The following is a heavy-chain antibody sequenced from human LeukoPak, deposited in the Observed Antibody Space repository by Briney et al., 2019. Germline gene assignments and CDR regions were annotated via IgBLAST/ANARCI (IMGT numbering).Heavy chain of an antibody. D-gene: IGHD5-12*01. CDR1: GFTFSTHW. Sequence: GGSLRLSCTASGFTFSTHWMTWVRQPPGKGLEWVANIKEDGSVKYYVDSVKGRFTISRDNTKNALYLQMNSLRADDTAVYFCARDSTWQLDYWGQGTRITVSS. CDR2: IKEDGSVK. CDR3: ARDSTWQLDY. J-gene: IGHJ4*02. V-gene: IGHV3-7*03.